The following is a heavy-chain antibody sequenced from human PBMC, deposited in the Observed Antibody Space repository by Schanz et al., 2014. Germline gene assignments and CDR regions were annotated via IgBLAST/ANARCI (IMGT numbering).Heavy chain of an antibody. V-gene: IGHV3-15*01. CDR3: TADLWFGAVWGVW. J-gene: IGHJ4*02. D-gene: IGHD3-10*01. CDR2: IKSKTDGGTR. Sequence: EVQLVESGGGLVKPGGSLRLSCATSGFTLNNAWMNWVRQAPGKGLQWVARIKSKTDGGTRDYAAPVKGRFTISTDDSKNPLYLQMTALQTEDTAVYYCTADLWFGAVWGVWWGQGTLVTVSS. CDR1: GFTLNNAW.